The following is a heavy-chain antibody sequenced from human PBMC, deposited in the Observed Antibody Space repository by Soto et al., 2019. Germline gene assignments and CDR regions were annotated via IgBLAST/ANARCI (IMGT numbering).Heavy chain of an antibody. J-gene: IGHJ5*02. V-gene: IGHV3-11*06. D-gene: IGHD2-2*01. Sequence: GGSLRLSCAASGFTFSDYYMSWIRQAPGKGLEWVSYISSSSSYTNYADSVKGRFTISRDNAKNSLYLQMNSLRAEDTAVYYCARDATIVVVPAALSWFDPWGQGTLVTVSS. CDR1: GFTFSDYY. CDR3: ARDATIVVVPAALSWFDP. CDR2: ISSSSSYT.